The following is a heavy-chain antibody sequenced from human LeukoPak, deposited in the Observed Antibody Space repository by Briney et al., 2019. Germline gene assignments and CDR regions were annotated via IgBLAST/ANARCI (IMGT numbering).Heavy chain of an antibody. V-gene: IGHV4-59*12. CDR1: GGSISSYY. Sequence: KPSETLSLTCTVSGGSISSYYWSWIRQPPGKGLEWIGYIYYTGSTDYNPSLKSRVTMSVDTSKNQFSLKLTSVTAADTAVYYCAREIYSGHVDYWGQGTLVTVSS. D-gene: IGHD5-12*01. CDR2: IYYTGST. CDR3: AREIYSGHVDY. J-gene: IGHJ4*02.